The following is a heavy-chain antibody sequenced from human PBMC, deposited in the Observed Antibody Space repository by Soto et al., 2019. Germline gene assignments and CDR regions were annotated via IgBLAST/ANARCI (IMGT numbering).Heavy chain of an antibody. CDR2: IYYSGST. CDR1: GGSISSGGYY. D-gene: IGHD4-17*01. Sequence: PSETLSLTCTVSGGSISSGGYYWIWIRQHPGKGLEWIGYIYYSGSTYYNPSLKSRVTISVDTSKNQFSLKLSSVTAADTAVYYCARGLEGNDYGDLYYFDYWGQGTLVTVSS. J-gene: IGHJ4*02. V-gene: IGHV4-31*03. CDR3: ARGLEGNDYGDLYYFDY.